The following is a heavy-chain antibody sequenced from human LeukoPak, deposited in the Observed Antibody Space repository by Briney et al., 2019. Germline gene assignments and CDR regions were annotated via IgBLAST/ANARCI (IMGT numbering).Heavy chain of an antibody. D-gene: IGHD6-13*01. CDR2: ISGSGGST. Sequence: ETLSLTCTVSGGSISSGGYYWSWVRQAPGKGLEWVSAISGSGGSTYYADSVKGRFTISRDNSKNTLYLQMNSLRAEDTAVYYCAKDRGVYSSSWYFDYWGQGTLVTVSS. CDR1: GGSISSGGYY. CDR3: AKDRGVYSSSWYFDY. J-gene: IGHJ4*02. V-gene: IGHV3-23*01.